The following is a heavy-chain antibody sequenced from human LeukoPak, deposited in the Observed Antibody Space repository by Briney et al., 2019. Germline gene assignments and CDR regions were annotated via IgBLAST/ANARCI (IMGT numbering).Heavy chain of an antibody. D-gene: IGHD2-15*01. CDR3: AKWGCSGGSCYPFDY. CDR2: MSGSGGRT. Sequence: GGSLRLSCAASGFTFDDYGMSWVRQAPGKGLEWASAMSGSGGRTYYADSVKGRFTISRDNSKNTLYLQMNSLRAEDTAVYYCAKWGCSGGSCYPFDYWGQGTLVTVSS. CDR1: GFTFDDYG. J-gene: IGHJ4*02. V-gene: IGHV3-23*01.